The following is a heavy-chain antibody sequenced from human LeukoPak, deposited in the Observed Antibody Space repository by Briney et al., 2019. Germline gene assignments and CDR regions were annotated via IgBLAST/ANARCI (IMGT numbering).Heavy chain of an antibody. V-gene: IGHV4-39*07. J-gene: IGHJ3*02. D-gene: IGHD3-9*01. CDR2: INHSGST. Sequence: SETLSLTCTVSGGSISSGGYYWSWIRQPPGKGLEWIGEINHSGSTNYNPSLKSRVTISVDTSKNQFSLKLSSVTAADTAVYYCARFESLSAFDIWGQGTMVTVSS. CDR1: GGSISSGGYY. CDR3: ARFESLSAFDI.